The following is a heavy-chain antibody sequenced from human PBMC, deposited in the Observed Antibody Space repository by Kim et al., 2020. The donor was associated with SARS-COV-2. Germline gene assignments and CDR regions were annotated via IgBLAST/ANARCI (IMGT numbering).Heavy chain of an antibody. CDR3: ATTPRYYYDSSGYYLGDY. Sequence: GESLKISCKGSGYSFTSYWISWVRQMPGKGLEWMGRIDPSDSYTNYSPSFQGHVTISADKSISTAYLQWSSLKASDTAMYYCATTPRYYYDSSGYYLGDYWGQGTLVTVSS. D-gene: IGHD3-22*01. CDR1: GYSFTSYW. V-gene: IGHV5-10-1*01. J-gene: IGHJ4*02. CDR2: IDPSDSYT.